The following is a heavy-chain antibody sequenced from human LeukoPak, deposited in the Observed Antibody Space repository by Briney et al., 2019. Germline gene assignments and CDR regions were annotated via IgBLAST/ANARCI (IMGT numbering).Heavy chain of an antibody. D-gene: IGHD2-2*01. Sequence: SETLSLTCTVSGGSISSSSYYWGWIRQPPGKGLEWIGSIYYSGSTYYNPSLKSRVTISVDTSKNQFSLKLSSVTAADTAAYYCARLTDCSSTSCYYYYYGMGVWGQGTTVTVSS. J-gene: IGHJ6*02. CDR3: ARLTDCSSTSCYYYYYGMGV. CDR2: IYYSGST. CDR1: GGSISSSSYY. V-gene: IGHV4-39*01.